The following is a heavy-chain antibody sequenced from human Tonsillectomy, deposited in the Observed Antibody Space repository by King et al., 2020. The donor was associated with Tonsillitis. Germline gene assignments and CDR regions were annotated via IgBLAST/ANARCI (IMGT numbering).Heavy chain of an antibody. V-gene: IGHV3-23*04. Sequence: VQLVESGGGLVQPGGSLRLSCAASGFTFSSYAMSWVRQAPGKGLEWVSAISGSGGSTYYADSVKGRFTISRDNSKNTLYLQMNSLRAEDTAVYYCASGYYDYVWGSYRPPWYFDYWGQGTLVTVSS. CDR2: ISGSGGST. D-gene: IGHD3-16*02. J-gene: IGHJ4*02. CDR1: GFTFSSYA. CDR3: ASGYYDYVWGSYRPPWYFDY.